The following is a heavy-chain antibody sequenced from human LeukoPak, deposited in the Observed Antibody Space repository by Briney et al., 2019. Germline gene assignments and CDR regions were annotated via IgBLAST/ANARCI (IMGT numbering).Heavy chain of an antibody. CDR2: IWYDGSNK. CDR1: GFTFSSYG. J-gene: IGHJ6*02. Sequence: GGSLRLSCAASGFTFSSYGMHWVRQAPGKGLEWVAVIWYDGSNKYYADSVEGRFTISRDNSKNTLYLQMNSLRAEDTAVYYCAREWVQAYYYYYGMDVWGQGTTVTVSS. V-gene: IGHV3-33*01. CDR3: AREWVQAYYYYYGMDV.